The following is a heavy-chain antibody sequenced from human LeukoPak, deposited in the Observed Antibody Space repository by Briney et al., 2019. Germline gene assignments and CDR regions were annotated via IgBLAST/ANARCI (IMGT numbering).Heavy chain of an antibody. CDR2: INPNSGGT. V-gene: IGHV1-2*02. D-gene: IGHD2-2*01. CDR1: GYTFTGYY. J-gene: IGHJ4*02. Sequence: GASVKVSCKASGYTFTGYYMHWVRQAPGQGLEWMGWINPNSGGTNYAQKFQGRVTMTRDTSISTAYMELSRLRSDDTAVYYCARVRWPSEKEDIVVVPAAFDYWGQGTLVTVSS. CDR3: ARVRWPSEKEDIVVVPAAFDY.